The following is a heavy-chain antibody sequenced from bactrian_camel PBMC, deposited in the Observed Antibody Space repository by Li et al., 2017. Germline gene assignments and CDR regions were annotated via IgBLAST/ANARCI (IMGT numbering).Heavy chain of an antibody. CDR1: GFTFSSYG. CDR3: TYDGWVERDGRCDS. D-gene: IGHD3*01. J-gene: IGHJ4*01. V-gene: IGHV3S14*01. CDR2: IYSDESNT. Sequence: VQLVESGGGSVQAGGSLRPSCAASGFTFSSYGMSWVRQAPGKGLEWVSTIYSDESNTYYADSVKGRFTISRDNAKNTVLLQLNSLKTEDTAVYYCTYDGWVERDGRCDSGEQGTQVTVS.